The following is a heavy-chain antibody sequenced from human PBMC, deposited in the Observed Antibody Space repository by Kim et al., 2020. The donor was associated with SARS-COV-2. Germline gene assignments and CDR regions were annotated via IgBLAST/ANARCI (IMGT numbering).Heavy chain of an antibody. CDR3: ARKWFGDYGMDV. D-gene: IGHD3-10*01. Sequence: NCNPSLKSRVTISGDTSKNQFSLKLSSVTAADTAVYYCARKWFGDYGMDVWGQGTTVTVSS. J-gene: IGHJ6*02. V-gene: IGHV4-34*01.